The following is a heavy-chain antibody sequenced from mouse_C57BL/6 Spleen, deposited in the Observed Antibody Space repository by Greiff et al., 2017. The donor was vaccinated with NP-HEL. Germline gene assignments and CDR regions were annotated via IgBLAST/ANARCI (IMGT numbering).Heavy chain of an antibody. V-gene: IGHV2-6-1*01. CDR2: IWSDGST. CDR3: ARHDDGSSPSYAMDY. J-gene: IGHJ4*01. D-gene: IGHD1-1*01. CDR1: GFSLTSYG. Sequence: VQLQESGPGLVAPSQSLSITCTVSGFSLTSYGVHWVRQPPGKGLEWLVVIWSDGSTTYNSALKSRLSISKDNSKSQVFLKMNSLQTDDTAMYYCARHDDGSSPSYAMDYWGQGTSVTVSS.